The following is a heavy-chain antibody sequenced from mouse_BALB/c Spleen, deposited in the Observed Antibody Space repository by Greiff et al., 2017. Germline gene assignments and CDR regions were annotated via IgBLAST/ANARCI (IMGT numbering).Heavy chain of an antibody. CDR3: ARDSDYYGSSYQLYWYFDV. Sequence: EVQLVESGGGLVQPGGSLKLSCAASGFTFSSYGMSWVRQTPDKRLELVATIHSNGGSTYYPDSVKGRFTISRDNAKNTLYLQMSSLKSEDTAMYYCARDSDYYGSSYQLYWYFDVWGAGTTVTVSS. J-gene: IGHJ1*01. V-gene: IGHV5-6-3*01. CDR1: GFTFSSYG. D-gene: IGHD1-1*01. CDR2: IHSNGGST.